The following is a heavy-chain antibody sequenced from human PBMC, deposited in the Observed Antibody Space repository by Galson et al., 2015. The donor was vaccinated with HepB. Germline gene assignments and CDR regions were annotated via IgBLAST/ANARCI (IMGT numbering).Heavy chain of an antibody. CDR3: ARDPVFGYFDL. CDR1: GFTFSSYS. J-gene: IGHJ2*01. CDR2: ISSSSSTI. V-gene: IGHV3-48*01. Sequence: SLRLSCAASGFTFSSYSMNWVRQAPGKGLEWVSYISSSSSTIYYADSVKGRFTISRDNAKNSLYLQMNSLRAEDTAVYYCARDPVFGYFDLWGRGTLVTVSS.